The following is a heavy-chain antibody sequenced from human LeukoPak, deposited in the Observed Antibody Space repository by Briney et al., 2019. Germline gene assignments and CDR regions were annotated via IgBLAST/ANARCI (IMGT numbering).Heavy chain of an antibody. J-gene: IGHJ5*02. Sequence: SETLSLTCTVSGGSISTYYWSWIRQPPGKGLEWIGYIYYSGSTNYSPSLKSRVTITVDTSKNQFSLKLNSVTAADTAVYYCARGLRSYDNSGYYWFDPWGQGTLVTVSS. CDR3: ARGLRSYDNSGYYWFDP. V-gene: IGHV4-59*01. CDR2: IYYSGST. D-gene: IGHD3-22*01. CDR1: GGSISTYY.